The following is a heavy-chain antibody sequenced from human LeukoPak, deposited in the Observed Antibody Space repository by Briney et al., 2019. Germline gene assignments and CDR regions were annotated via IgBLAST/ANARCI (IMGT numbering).Heavy chain of an antibody. CDR1: GGSFSGYY. CDR2: INHSGST. Sequence: PSETLSLTCAVYGGSFSGYYWSWIRQPPGKGLEWIGEINHSGSTNYNPSLKSRVTISVDTSKNQFSLKLSSVTAADTAVYYCASGGWRAGYWGQGTLVTVSS. V-gene: IGHV4-34*01. J-gene: IGHJ4*02. D-gene: IGHD6-19*01. CDR3: ASGGWRAGY.